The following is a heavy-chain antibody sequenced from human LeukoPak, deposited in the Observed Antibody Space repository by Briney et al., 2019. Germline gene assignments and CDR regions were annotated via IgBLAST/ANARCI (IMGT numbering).Heavy chain of an antibody. Sequence: ASVKVSCKASGYTFTSYGISWVRQAPGQGLEWMGWISAYNGNTNYAQKLQGRVTMTTDTSTSTAYMELRSMRSDDLDVYYCTTADGYFDFCSSDYGANYYSDMDVWGKGTTVTVSS. D-gene: IGHD3-3*01. CDR1: GYTFTSYG. V-gene: IGHV1-18*03. CDR2: ISAYNGNT. CDR3: TTADGYFDFCSSDYGANYYSDMDV. J-gene: IGHJ6*03.